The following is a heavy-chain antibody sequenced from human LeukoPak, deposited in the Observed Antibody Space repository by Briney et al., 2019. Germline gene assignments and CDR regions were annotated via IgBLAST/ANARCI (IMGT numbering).Heavy chain of an antibody. J-gene: IGHJ4*02. CDR1: GFTFNSFA. D-gene: IGHD4-23*01. CDR3: AKDSIVTTVVTEFDY. CDR2: ISGSGGST. Sequence: PGGSLRLSCAASGFTFNSFAMSWVRQAPGKGLEWVSAISGSGGSTYYADSVKGRFAISRDNSKNTLYLQMNSLRAEDTAIYYCAKDSIVTTVVTEFDYWGQGTLVTVSS. V-gene: IGHV3-23*01.